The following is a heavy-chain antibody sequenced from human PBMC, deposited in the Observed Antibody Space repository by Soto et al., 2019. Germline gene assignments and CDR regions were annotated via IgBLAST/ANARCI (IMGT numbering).Heavy chain of an antibody. CDR3: ARCQRDDCWSGYYTRAFDI. V-gene: IGHV4-39*07. Sequence: SETLSLTCTVSGGSITSSSYYWGWIRQPPGKGLEWIGGIYYSGSTNYNPSLKSRVTISVDTSKNQFSLKLSSVTAADTAVYYCARCQRDDCWSGYYTRAFDIWGQGTMVTVSS. CDR2: IYYSGST. J-gene: IGHJ3*02. CDR1: GGSITSSSYY. D-gene: IGHD3-3*01.